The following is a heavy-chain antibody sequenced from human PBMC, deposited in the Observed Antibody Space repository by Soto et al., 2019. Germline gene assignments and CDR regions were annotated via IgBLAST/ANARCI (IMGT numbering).Heavy chain of an antibody. CDR1: GFAFSRLG. CDR3: VRDWDY. J-gene: IGHJ4*01. CDR2: IFSDGTHG. V-gene: IGHV3-30*19. Sequence: QVQLVESGGGVGQPGGCLRLACAASGFAFSRLGMHWVRRAPGKGREWVASIFSDGTHGNYVESVKGRFTIPRDNYNNTLYLQMNKLRRDDTPMYFGVRDWDYWGHGTLVTVSS.